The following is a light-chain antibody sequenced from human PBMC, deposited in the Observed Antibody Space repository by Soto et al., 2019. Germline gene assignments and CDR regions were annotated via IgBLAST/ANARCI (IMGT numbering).Light chain of an antibody. CDR2: AAS. CDR1: QSISSY. V-gene: IGKV1-39*01. J-gene: IGKJ5*01. CDR3: QHSYSTPQIT. Sequence: DIQMTQSPSSLSASVGDRVTITCRASQSISSYLNWYQQKPGKAPKLLIYAASSLQSGVPSRFSCSGSGTDFTFTISSLRPEAFATYHCQHSYSTPQITFGQGTRLDIK.